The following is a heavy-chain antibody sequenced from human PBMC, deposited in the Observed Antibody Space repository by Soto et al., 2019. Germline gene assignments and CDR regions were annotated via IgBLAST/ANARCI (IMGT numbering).Heavy chain of an antibody. J-gene: IGHJ5*02. Sequence: GGSLRLSCAASGFTFSSYSMNWVRQAPGKGLEWVSVIYSGGSTYYADSVKGRFTISRDNAKNSLYLQMNSLRAEDTAVYYCAREGHPLNWFDPWGQGTLVTVSS. CDR1: GFTFSSYS. CDR2: IYSGGST. V-gene: IGHV3-66*01. CDR3: AREGHPLNWFDP.